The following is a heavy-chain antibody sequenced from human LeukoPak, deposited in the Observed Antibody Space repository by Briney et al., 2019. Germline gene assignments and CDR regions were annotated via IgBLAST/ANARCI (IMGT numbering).Heavy chain of an antibody. CDR1: GFTFSSYA. Sequence: GGSLRLSCAASGFTFSSYAMHWVRQAPGKGLEWVAVISYDGSNKYYADSVKGRFTISRDNSKNTLYLQMNSLRAEDTAVYYCARDTLDYYGMDVWGKGTTVTVSS. CDR3: ARDTLDYYGMDV. CDR2: ISYDGSNK. J-gene: IGHJ6*04. V-gene: IGHV3-30*04.